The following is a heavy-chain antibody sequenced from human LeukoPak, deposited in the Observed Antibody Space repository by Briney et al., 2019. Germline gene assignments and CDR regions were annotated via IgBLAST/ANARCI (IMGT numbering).Heavy chain of an antibody. CDR1: GGTFSSYA. CDR2: ITPIFGTA. Sequence: GASVKVSCKASGGTFSSYAISWVRQAPGQGLEWMGGITPIFGTANYAQKFQGRVTITADESTSTAYMELSSLRSEDTAVYYCAREVVDGGYGMDVWGKGTTVTVSS. D-gene: IGHD2-21*01. J-gene: IGHJ6*04. CDR3: AREVVDGGYGMDV. V-gene: IGHV1-69*13.